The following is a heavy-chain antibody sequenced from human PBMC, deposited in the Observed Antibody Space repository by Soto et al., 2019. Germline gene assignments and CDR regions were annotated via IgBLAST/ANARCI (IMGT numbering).Heavy chain of an antibody. CDR3: ARTHVVVVAATRDSYYFDY. D-gene: IGHD2-15*01. CDR1: GFTFSSYG. V-gene: IGHV3-23*01. CDR2: ISGSGGST. J-gene: IGHJ4*02. Sequence: PGGSLRLSCAASGFTFSSYGMHWVRQAPGKGLEWVAVISGSGGSTYYADSVKGRFTISRDNSKNTLYLQMNSLRAEDTAVYYCARTHVVVVAATRDSYYFDYWGQGTLVTVPQ.